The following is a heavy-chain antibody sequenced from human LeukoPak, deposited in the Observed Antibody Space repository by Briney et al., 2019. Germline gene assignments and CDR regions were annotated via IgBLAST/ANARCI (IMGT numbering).Heavy chain of an antibody. CDR3: AKYLSEGSSRWFDP. CDR1: GFTFTSYA. J-gene: IGHJ5*02. Sequence: PGGSLRLSCAVSGFTFTSYAMSWVRQTPGKGLEWVSVISGSGVSTYYVDSVKGRFTISRDNSKNTLYLQMNSLRAEDTAIYYCAKYLSEGSSRWFDPWGQGTLVTVSS. CDR2: ISGSGVST. D-gene: IGHD6-13*01. V-gene: IGHV3-23*01.